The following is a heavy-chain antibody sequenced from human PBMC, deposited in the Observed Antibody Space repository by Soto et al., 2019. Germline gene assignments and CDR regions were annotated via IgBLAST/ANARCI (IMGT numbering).Heavy chain of an antibody. CDR2: ISGSGFKK. CDR1: GFIFENFG. V-gene: IGHV3-23*01. D-gene: IGHD1-26*01. Sequence: GWSLRLSCAASGFIFENFGMSWVRQAPGKGLEWISSISGSGFKKYYADRVKGRFTSSRDNSKSTVYLELNNLSAEDTAVYHCAKNQGVELVPLATVDWFDPWGQGSVVTASS. CDR3: AKNQGVELVPLATVDWFDP. J-gene: IGHJ5*02.